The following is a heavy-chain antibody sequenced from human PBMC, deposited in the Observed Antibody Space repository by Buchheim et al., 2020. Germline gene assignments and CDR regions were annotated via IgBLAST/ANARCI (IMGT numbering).Heavy chain of an antibody. V-gene: IGHV3-66*04. J-gene: IGHJ6*02. CDR3: ASHVDIVATIHWGMDV. CDR1: GFTVSSNY. Sequence: EVQLVESGGGLVQPGGSLRLSCAASGFTVSSNYMSWVRQAPGKGLEWVSVIYSGGSTYYADSVKGRFTIPRDNSKNTLYLQMNSLRAEDTAVYYCASHVDIVATIHWGMDVWGQGTT. CDR2: IYSGGST. D-gene: IGHD5-12*01.